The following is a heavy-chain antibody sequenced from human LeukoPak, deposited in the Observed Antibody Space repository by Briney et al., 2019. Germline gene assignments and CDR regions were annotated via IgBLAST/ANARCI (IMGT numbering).Heavy chain of an antibody. CDR3: AKDQYFDWPSWFDP. CDR2: ISSGTYI. J-gene: IGHJ5*02. V-gene: IGHV3-21*04. Sequence: GGSLRLSCVASGFTFSTYSMNWVRQTPGKGLEWVSSISSGTYIFYADSVKGRFTISRDNSKNTLYLQMNSLRAEDTAVYYCAKDQYFDWPSWFDPWGQGTLVTVSS. D-gene: IGHD3-9*01. CDR1: GFTFSTYS.